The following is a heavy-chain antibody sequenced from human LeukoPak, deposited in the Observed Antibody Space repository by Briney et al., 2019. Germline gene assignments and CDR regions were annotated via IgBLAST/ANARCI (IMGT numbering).Heavy chain of an antibody. CDR3: ARIAKSASYYYDSSGYSLDY. CDR2: IYHSGST. V-gene: IGHV4-4*02. Sequence: SGTLSLTFAVSGGSISSSNWWSWVRQPPGKGLEWIGEIYHSGSTNYNPSLKSRVTISVDKSKNQFSLKLSSVTAADTAVYYCARIAKSASYYYDSSGYSLDYWGQGTLVTVSS. J-gene: IGHJ4*02. CDR1: GGSISSSNW. D-gene: IGHD3-22*01.